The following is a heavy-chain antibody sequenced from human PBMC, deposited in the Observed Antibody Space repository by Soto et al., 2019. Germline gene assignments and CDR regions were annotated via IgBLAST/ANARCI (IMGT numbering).Heavy chain of an antibody. D-gene: IGHD2-2*01. CDR2: INAGNGNT. CDR1: GYTFTSYA. Sequence: ASVKVSCKASGYTFTSYAMHWVRQAPGQRLEWMGWINAGNGNTKYSQKFQGRVTITRDTSASTAYMELSSLISEETAVYYCASSSQLRQDYYYSGMDVWGPGTTVTVSS. V-gene: IGHV1-3*01. CDR3: ASSSQLRQDYYYSGMDV. J-gene: IGHJ6*02.